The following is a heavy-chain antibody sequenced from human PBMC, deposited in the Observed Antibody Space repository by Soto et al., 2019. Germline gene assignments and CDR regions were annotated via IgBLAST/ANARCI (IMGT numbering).Heavy chain of an antibody. CDR2: IYYSGST. Sequence: QVQLQESGPGLVKPSETLSLTCTVSGGSISSYYWSWIRQPPGKGLEWIGYIYYSGSTNYNPSLKSRVTISVDTSKNQFSLKLSSVTAADTAVYYCARVIQLWPITYYFGYWGQGTLVTVSS. D-gene: IGHD5-18*01. V-gene: IGHV4-59*01. CDR3: ARVIQLWPITYYFGY. J-gene: IGHJ4*02. CDR1: GGSISSYY.